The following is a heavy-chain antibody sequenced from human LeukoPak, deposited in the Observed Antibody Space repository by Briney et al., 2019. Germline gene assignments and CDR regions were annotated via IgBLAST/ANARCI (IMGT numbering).Heavy chain of an antibody. CDR2: MNPNSGNT. V-gene: IGHV1-8*03. CDR3: ARVRYTVGYCSSTSCCGPLDY. J-gene: IGHJ4*02. Sequence: GASVKVSCKASGYTLTCYDINWVRQATGQGLEWVGWMNPNSGNTGYAQKFQGRVTITRNTSISTAYMELSSLRSEDTAVYYCARVRYTVGYCSSTSCCGPLDYWGQGTLVTVSS. D-gene: IGHD2-2*01. CDR1: GYTLTCYD.